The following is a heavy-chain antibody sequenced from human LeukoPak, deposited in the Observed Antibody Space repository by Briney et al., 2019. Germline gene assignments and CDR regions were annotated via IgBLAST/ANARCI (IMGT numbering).Heavy chain of an antibody. V-gene: IGHV1-46*01. CDR3: ARSYYYGSGSYYTLYYFDY. J-gene: IGHJ4*02. D-gene: IGHD3-10*01. Sequence: GASVKVSCKASGYTFTSYYMHWVRQAPGQGLEWMGIINPSGGSTSYAQKFQGRVTMTRDTSTSTVYMELSSLRSEDTAVYCCARSYYYGSGSYYTLYYFDYWGQGTLVTVSS. CDR1: GYTFTSYY. CDR2: INPSGGST.